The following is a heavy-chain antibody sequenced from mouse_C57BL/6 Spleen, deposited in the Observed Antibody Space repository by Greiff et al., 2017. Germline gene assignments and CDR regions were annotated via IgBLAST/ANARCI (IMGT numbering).Heavy chain of an antibody. CDR1: GYAFSSYW. D-gene: IGHD1-1*01. V-gene: IGHV1-80*01. J-gene: IGHJ1*03. CDR2: IYPGDGDT. Sequence: VQLQQSGAELVKPGASVKISCKASGYAFSSYWMNWVKQRPGKGLEWIGQIYPGDGDTNYNGKFKGKATLTADKSSSTAYMQLSSLTSEDSAVYFGARELITAVGAAPDWYFDVWGTGTTVTVSS. CDR3: ARELITAVGAAPDWYFDV.